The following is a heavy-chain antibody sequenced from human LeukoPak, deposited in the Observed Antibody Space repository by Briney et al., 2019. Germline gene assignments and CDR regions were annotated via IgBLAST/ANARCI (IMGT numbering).Heavy chain of an antibody. D-gene: IGHD2-15*01. CDR1: GYTFTNYG. J-gene: IGHJ4*02. Sequence: GASVKVSCKASGYTFTNYGISWVRQAPGQGLEWMGWISPYNGNTNYAQKLQGRVTMTRDTSTSTAYMELRSLRSDDTAVYYCASPGLYCSGGSCYSDYWGQGTLVTVSS. CDR3: ASPGLYCSGGSCYSDY. V-gene: IGHV1-18*01. CDR2: ISPYNGNT.